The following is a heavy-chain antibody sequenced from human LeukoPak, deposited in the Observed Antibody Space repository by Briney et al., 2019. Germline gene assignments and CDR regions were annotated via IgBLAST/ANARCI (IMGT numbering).Heavy chain of an antibody. J-gene: IGHJ6*04. CDR3: AELGITMIGGV. Sequence: GGSLRLSCAASGFSLSNYGMSWVRQAPGKGLEWVAAISGSGGKTYYVDSVKGRFTISRDNSKNTLYLQMNSLRAEDTAVYYCAELGITMIGGVWGKGTTVTISS. D-gene: IGHD3-10*02. CDR1: GFSLSNYG. CDR2: ISGSGGKT. V-gene: IGHV3-23*01.